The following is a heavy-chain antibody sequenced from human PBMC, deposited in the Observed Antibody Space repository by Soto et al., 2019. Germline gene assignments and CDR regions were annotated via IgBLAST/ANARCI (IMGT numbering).Heavy chain of an antibody. Sequence: EVQLVESGGDLVQPGGSLTLSCAVSGFNFSGSAMHWVRQASGKGLEWVGRIRSKANNFATAYAASVKGRFTISRDESRNTTYLHMSSLKTEDTALYYCTCSYCGNDNCLNYMEVWGKGTTVTVS. CDR1: GFNFSGSA. J-gene: IGHJ6*03. V-gene: IGHV3-73*01. D-gene: IGHD2-21*01. CDR2: IRSKANNFAT. CDR3: TCSYCGNDNCLNYMEV.